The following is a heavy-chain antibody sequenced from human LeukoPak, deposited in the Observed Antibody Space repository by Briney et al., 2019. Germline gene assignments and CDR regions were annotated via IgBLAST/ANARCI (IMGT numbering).Heavy chain of an antibody. D-gene: IGHD2-2*01. J-gene: IGHJ4*02. Sequence: ASVKVSCKASGYTFTGYYMHWVRQAPGQGLEWMGWINPNSGGTNYAQKFQGRVTMTRDTSISTAYMELSRLRSDDTAVYYCARGIVVVPAANFGSAHTFDYWGQGTLVTVSS. CDR2: INPNSGGT. V-gene: IGHV1-2*02. CDR3: ARGIVVVPAANFGSAHTFDY. CDR1: GYTFTGYY.